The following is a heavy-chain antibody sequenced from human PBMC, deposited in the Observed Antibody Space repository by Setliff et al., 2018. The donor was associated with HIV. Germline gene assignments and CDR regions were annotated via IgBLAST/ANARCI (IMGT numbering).Heavy chain of an antibody. Sequence: PSETLSLTCTVSGGSISITSYYWSWIRQPPGKGLEWIGYFYYTGSTNYNPSLKSRVTISVDTSKNQFSLKLSSVTAADTAVYYCARLRLLYYTYYMDVWGKGTTVTVS. V-gene: IGHV4-61*05. J-gene: IGHJ6*03. CDR2: FYYTGST. CDR1: GGSISITSYY. CDR3: ARLRLLYYTYYMDV.